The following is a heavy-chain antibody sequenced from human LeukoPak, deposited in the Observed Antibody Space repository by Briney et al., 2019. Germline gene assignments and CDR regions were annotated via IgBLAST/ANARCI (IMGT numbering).Heavy chain of an antibody. CDR2: IYHSGST. CDR3: ARAVAYCGGDCRHFDY. CDR1: GGSISSGGYS. J-gene: IGHJ4*02. D-gene: IGHD2-21*02. V-gene: IGHV4-30-2*01. Sequence: SETLSLTCAVSGGSISSGGYSWSWIRQPPGKGLEWIGYIYHSGSTYYNPSLKGRVTISVDRPKNQFSLKLSSVTAADTAVYYCARAVAYCGGDCRHFDYWGQGTLVTVSS.